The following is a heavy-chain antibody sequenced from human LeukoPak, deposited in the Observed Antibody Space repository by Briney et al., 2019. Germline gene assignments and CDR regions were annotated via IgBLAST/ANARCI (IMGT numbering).Heavy chain of an antibody. D-gene: IGHD4-17*01. CDR1: GFTFSDYY. CDR3: ARDYYGDYAYYGMDV. J-gene: IGHJ6*02. Sequence: PGGSLRLSCAASGFTFSDYYMSWIRQAPGKGLEWVSYISSSGSTIYYADSVKGRFTISWDSAKNSLYLQMNRLRAEDTAVYYCARDYYGDYAYYGMDVWGQGTTVTVSS. CDR2: ISSSGSTI. V-gene: IGHV3-11*01.